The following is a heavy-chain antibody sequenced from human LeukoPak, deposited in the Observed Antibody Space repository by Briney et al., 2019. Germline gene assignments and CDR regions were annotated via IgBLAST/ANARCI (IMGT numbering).Heavy chain of an antibody. V-gene: IGHV3-21*01. CDR2: ISSDPSHT. Sequence: GGSLRLSCVASGFPFSSVGMNWVRQAPGKGLERVSYISSDPSHTYYADSVRGRFTISRDNAKHSLYLQMDNLRTEDTAMYYCARDPDYYDSRVVDFWGQGTRVTVSS. D-gene: IGHD3-22*01. CDR1: GFPFSSVG. J-gene: IGHJ4*02. CDR3: ARDPDYYDSRVVDF.